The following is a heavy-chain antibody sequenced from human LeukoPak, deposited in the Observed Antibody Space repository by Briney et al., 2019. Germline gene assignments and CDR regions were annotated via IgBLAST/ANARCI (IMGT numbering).Heavy chain of an antibody. J-gene: IGHJ3*02. CDR1: GGSITSTTYY. V-gene: IGHV4-39*07. CDR2: IYYSGST. Sequence: SETLSLTCTVSGGSITSTTYYWGWIRQPPGKGLEWIGTIYYSGSTNYNPSLKSRVTISVDTSKNQFSLKLSSVTAADTAVYYRARENDAFDIWGQGTMVTVSS. CDR3: ARENDAFDI.